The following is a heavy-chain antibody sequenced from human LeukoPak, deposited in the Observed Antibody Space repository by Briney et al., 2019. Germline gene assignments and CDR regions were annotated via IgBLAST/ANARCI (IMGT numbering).Heavy chain of an antibody. CDR3: TRGRRFCGGDCHSWFDS. CDR1: GFALSDYA. J-gene: IGHJ5*01. Sequence: GGSLRLSCAASGFALSDYAINWVRQAPGKGLEWVSSISSGATYIYYADSVKGRFTISRDSANNSLSLQMDCLRAEDTAVYYCTRGRRFCGGDCHSWFDSWGQGTLVTVSS. CDR2: ISSGATYI. D-gene: IGHD2-21*02. V-gene: IGHV3-21*01.